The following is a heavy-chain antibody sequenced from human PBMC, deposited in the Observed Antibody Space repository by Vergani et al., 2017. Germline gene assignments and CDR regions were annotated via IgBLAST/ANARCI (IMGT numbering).Heavy chain of an antibody. D-gene: IGHD3-16*01. CDR3: AATYYDYIWGSYSDAFDI. CDR1: GYSFTSYW. V-gene: IGHV5-51*03. CDR2: IYPGDSDT. J-gene: IGHJ3*02. Sequence: EVQLVQSGAEVKKPGESLKISCKGSGYSFTSYWIGWVRQMPGKGLEWMGIIYPGDSDTRYSPSFQGQVTISADKSTSTAYLQWSSLKAADTAMYYCAATYYDYIWGSYSDAFDIWGQGTMVTVSS.